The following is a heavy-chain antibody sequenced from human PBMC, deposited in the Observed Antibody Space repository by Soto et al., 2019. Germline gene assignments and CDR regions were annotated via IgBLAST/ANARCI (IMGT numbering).Heavy chain of an antibody. V-gene: IGHV1-3*01. D-gene: IGHD3-22*01. Sequence: ASVKVSCKASGYTFTSYAMHWVRQAPGQRLEWMGWINAGNGNTKYSQKFQGRVTITRDTSASTAYMELSSLRSKDTAVYYCARDTNYYDSSGYFDAFDIWGQGTMVTVSS. CDR2: INAGNGNT. CDR1: GYTFTSYA. CDR3: ARDTNYYDSSGYFDAFDI. J-gene: IGHJ3*02.